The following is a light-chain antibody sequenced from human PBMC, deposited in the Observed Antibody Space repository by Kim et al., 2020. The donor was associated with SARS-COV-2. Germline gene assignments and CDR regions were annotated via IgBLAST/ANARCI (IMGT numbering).Light chain of an antibody. CDR2: EDN. J-gene: IGLJ2*01. Sequence: KTVTVSCPRSSGSIASNYVQWYQQRPCSSPTTVIYEDNQRPSGVPDRFSGSIDSSSNSASLTISGLKTEDEADYYCQSYDSSNHVVFGGGTQLTVL. V-gene: IGLV6-57*01. CDR1: SGSIASNY. CDR3: QSYDSSNHVV.